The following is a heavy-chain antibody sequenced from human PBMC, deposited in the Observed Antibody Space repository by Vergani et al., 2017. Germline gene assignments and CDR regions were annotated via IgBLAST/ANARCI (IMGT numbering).Heavy chain of an antibody. D-gene: IGHD6-6*01. Sequence: QVQLVQSGAEVKKPGSSVKVSCKASGGTFSSYTISWVRQAPGQGLEWMGRIIPILGIANYAHKFQGRVTITADKSTSTAYMELSSLRSEDTAVYYCARERGTEYSSSGLDYWGQGTLVTVSS. V-gene: IGHV1-69*08. J-gene: IGHJ4*02. CDR3: ARERGTEYSSSGLDY. CDR2: IIPILGIA. CDR1: GGTFSSYT.